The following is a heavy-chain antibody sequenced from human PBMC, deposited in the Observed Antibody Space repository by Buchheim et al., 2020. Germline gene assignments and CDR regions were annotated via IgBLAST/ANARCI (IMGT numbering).Heavy chain of an antibody. CDR1: GYTFTGYY. CDR3: ARGSYVHYPDYDILTGYPEQNWFDP. CDR2: INPNSGGT. D-gene: IGHD3-9*01. V-gene: IGHV1-2*04. J-gene: IGHJ5*02. Sequence: QVQLVQSGAEVKKPGASVKVSCKASGYTFTGYYMHWVRQAPGQGLEWMGWINPNSGGTNYAQKFQGWVTMTRDTSISTAYMELSRLRSDDTAVYYCARGSYVHYPDYDILTGYPEQNWFDPWGQGTL.